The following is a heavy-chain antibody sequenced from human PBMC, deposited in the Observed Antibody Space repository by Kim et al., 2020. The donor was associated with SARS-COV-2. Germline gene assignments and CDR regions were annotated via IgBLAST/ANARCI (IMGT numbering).Heavy chain of an antibody. Sequence: SETLSLTCTVSGGSISTYYWNWIRQPPGKGLEWIGYIYYTGSTNFNPSLKSRVTISFDASRRQISLKLSSVTAADTAVYFCASARPHFSEAHPEYFDFWGQGALVAV. CDR3: ASARPHFSEAHPEYFDF. D-gene: IGHD3-3*02. J-gene: IGHJ4*02. CDR1: GGSISTYY. CDR2: IYYTGST. V-gene: IGHV4-59*01.